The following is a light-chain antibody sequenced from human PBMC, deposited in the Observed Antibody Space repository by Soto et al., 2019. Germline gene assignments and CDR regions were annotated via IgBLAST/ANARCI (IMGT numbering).Light chain of an antibody. CDR2: DAY. J-gene: IGKJ5*01. Sequence: MTQSPATLSVSPGERATLSCRASQSVSSSYLAWYQQKPGQAPRLLIYDAYNRATGIPPRFSGSGSGTDFTLTISSLEPEDSAVYYCQQRHMWPITFGQGTRLEV. V-gene: IGKV3D-20*02. CDR1: QSVSSSY. CDR3: QQRHMWPIT.